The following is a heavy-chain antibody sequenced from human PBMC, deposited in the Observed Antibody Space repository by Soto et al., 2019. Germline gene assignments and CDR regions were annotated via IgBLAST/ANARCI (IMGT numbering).Heavy chain of an antibody. Sequence: PGGSLRLSCAASGFTFSSYAMHWVRQAPGKGLEWVAVISYDGSNKYYADSVKGRFTISRDNSKNTLYLQMNSLRAEDTAVYYCARDNLSGWVNWFDPWGQGTLVTVSS. V-gene: IGHV3-30-3*01. J-gene: IGHJ5*02. D-gene: IGHD6-19*01. CDR1: GFTFSSYA. CDR2: ISYDGSNK. CDR3: ARDNLSGWVNWFDP.